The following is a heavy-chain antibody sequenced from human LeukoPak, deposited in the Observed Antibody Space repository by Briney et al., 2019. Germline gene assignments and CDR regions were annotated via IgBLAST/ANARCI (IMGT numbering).Heavy chain of an antibody. V-gene: IGHV3-48*02. J-gene: IGHJ4*02. CDR1: EFAFSTYN. Sequence: GGSLRLSCAASEFAFSTYNMNWVRQAPGKGLEWVSYISTGSSTTYYADSVKGRFTISRDNVENSLYLQMNSLRDEDTAVYYCAKDRYCGGDCYSPPYFDYWGQGTLVTVSS. CDR2: ISTGSSTT. CDR3: AKDRYCGGDCYSPPYFDY. D-gene: IGHD2-21*02.